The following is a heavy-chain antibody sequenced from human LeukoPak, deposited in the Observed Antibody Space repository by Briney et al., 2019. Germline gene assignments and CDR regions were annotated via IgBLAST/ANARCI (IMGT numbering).Heavy chain of an antibody. D-gene: IGHD3-22*01. CDR2: IYYSGST. CDR3: ARLETGYDSGGYDGWFDP. CDR1: GGSISSGGYY. J-gene: IGHJ5*02. V-gene: IGHV4-31*03. Sequence: SETLSLTCTVSGGSISSGGYYWSWIRQHPGKGLEWIGYIYYSGSTYYNPSLKSRVTISVDTSKNQFSLKLRSVTAADTAVYYCARLETGYDSGGYDGWFDPRGQGTLVTVSS.